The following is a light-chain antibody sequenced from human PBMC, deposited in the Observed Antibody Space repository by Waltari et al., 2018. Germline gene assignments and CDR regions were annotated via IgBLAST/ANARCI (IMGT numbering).Light chain of an antibody. J-gene: IGKJ1*01. CDR2: GAS. CDR3: QHYLKLPVT. V-gene: IGKV3-20*01. CDR1: QSVSRA. Sequence: EIVLTQSPGPLSLSLGERATVACRASQSVSRALAWYQQKPGQAPRLLIYGASTRATGIPDRFSGSGSGTDFSLTISGLEPDDFAVYYCQHYLKLPVTFGQGTTVEI.